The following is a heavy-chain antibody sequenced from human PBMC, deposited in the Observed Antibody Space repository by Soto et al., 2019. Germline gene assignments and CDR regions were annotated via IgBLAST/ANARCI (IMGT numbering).Heavy chain of an antibody. CDR3: ARRRDGGSYNAFGI. J-gene: IGHJ3*02. D-gene: IGHD1-26*01. V-gene: IGHV5-51*01. CDR2: IHPGDSDT. Sequence: PGESLKISCKGSGYTFSNYWIDWVRQMPGKGLEWMGIIHPGDSDTRYSPSFQGQVTISVDKSITTAYLQWSSLKASDTAMYYCARRRDGGSYNAFGIWGQGTMVTVSS. CDR1: GYTFSNYW.